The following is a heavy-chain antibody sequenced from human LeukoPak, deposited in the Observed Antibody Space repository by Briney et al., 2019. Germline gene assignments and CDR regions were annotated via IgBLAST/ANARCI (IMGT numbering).Heavy chain of an antibody. CDR1: GFTFSSYS. D-gene: IGHD1-26*01. Sequence: GGSLRLSCAASGFTFSSYSMNWVRQAPGKGLEWVSSISSSSSYIYYADSVKGRFTISRDNAKNSLYLQMNSLRAEDTAVYYCARDIVGATTEYYFDYWGQGTLVTVSS. CDR2: ISSSSSYI. V-gene: IGHV3-21*01. J-gene: IGHJ4*02. CDR3: ARDIVGATTEYYFDY.